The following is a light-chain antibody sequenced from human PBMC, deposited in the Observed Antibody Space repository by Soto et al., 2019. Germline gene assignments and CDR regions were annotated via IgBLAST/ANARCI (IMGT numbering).Light chain of an antibody. V-gene: IGLV1-40*01. CDR1: SSNIGAGYD. CDR3: QSYGSSLSGSNVV. CDR2: GNS. J-gene: IGLJ2*01. Sequence: QSALTQPTSVSGAPGQRVTISCTGSSSNIGAGYDVHWYQQLPGTAPKLLIYGNSNRPSGVPDRFSGSKSGTSASLAITGLQAEDEADYYCQSYGSSLSGSNVVFGGGTKLTVL.